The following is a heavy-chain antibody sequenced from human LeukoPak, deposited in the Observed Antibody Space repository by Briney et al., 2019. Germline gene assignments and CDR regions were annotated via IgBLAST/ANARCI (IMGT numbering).Heavy chain of an antibody. CDR2: IYYSGNT. V-gene: IGHV4-31*03. D-gene: IGHD5-12*01. CDR1: GGSLSSGGYF. Sequence: SETLSLTCTVSGGSLSSGGYFWSWIRQHPGKGLEWIGYIYYSGNTYYNPSLKSRITISVDTSKNQFSLKLSSVTAADTAVYYCAKDRRAGYPRDSFDAWGQGTAVTVSS. CDR3: AKDRRAGYPRDSFDA. J-gene: IGHJ3*01.